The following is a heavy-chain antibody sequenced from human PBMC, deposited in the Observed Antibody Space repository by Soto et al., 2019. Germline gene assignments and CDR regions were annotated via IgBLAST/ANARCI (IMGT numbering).Heavy chain of an antibody. CDR2: IKQDGSEQ. V-gene: IGHV3-7*05. Sequence: EVQLVDSGGGLVQPGGSLRLSCAASGFTFSGYWMSWVRQAPGKGLEWVANIKQDGSEQFYVDSVKGRFTTSRDNAKNSLYLQRISLRAEVTDVYYFAREAVWGQGTTVTVPS. CDR3: AREAV. CDR1: GFTFSGYW. J-gene: IGHJ6*02.